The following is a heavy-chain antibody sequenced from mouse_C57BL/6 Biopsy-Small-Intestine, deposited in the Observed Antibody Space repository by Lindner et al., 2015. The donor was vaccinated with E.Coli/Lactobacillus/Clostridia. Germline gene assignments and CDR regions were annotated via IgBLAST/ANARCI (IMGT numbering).Heavy chain of an antibody. CDR1: GYTFTTYD. V-gene: IGHV1-59*01. Sequence: SVKVSCKASGYTFTTYDFSWVRQAPGQGLEWMGWIRGYNGNSNYAQQLHGRVTMTTDTSSSTAYMELRSLRSDDTAVYYCARGGFCTNIDFCSAFDIWGQGTMVTVSS. CDR3: ARGGFCTNIDFCSAFDI. J-gene: IGHJ3*01. D-gene: IGHD1-1*01. CDR2: IRGYNGNS.